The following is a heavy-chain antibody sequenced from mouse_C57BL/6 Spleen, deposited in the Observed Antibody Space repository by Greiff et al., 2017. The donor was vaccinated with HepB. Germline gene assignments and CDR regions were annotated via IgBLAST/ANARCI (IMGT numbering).Heavy chain of an antibody. CDR1: GYTFTSYW. V-gene: IGHV1-50*01. CDR2: IDPSDSYT. J-gene: IGHJ2*01. Sequence: QVQLQQPGAELVKPGASVKLSCKASGYTFTSYWMQWVKQRPGQGLEWIGEIDPSDSYTNYNQKFKGKATLTVDTSSSTAYMQLSSLTSEDSAVYYCARGGTTVGATDFDYWGQGTTLTVSS. D-gene: IGHD1-1*01. CDR3: ARGGTTVGATDFDY.